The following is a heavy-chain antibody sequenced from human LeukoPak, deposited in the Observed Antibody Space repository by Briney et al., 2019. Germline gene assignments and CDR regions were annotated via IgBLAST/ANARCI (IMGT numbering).Heavy chain of an antibody. J-gene: IGHJ4*02. CDR3: ARDRGSSGLIRYYFDD. CDR1: GGSISSYY. CDR2: IYYSGST. V-gene: IGHV4-59*01. Sequence: PSETLSLPCTVSGGSISSYYWSWIRQPPGKGLEWIGYIYYSGSTNYNPSLKSRVSLSVGTSKNQFPLRLSSVSDADTAVYYCARDRGSSGLIRYYFDDWGQGTLVTVSS. D-gene: IGHD3-22*01.